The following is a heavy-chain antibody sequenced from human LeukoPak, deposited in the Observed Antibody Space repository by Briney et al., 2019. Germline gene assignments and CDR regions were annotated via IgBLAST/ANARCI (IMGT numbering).Heavy chain of an antibody. V-gene: IGHV3-7*01. J-gene: IGHJ4*02. Sequence: GGSLRLSCAASGFTFSNYWMTWVRQAPGKGPEWVANIKQDGSERNYVDSVKGRFTIARDNTENSLYLQMTSLRGEDTAVYYCASRAGKPGNTPWCFDYWGQGALVTVSS. CDR3: ASRAGKPGNTPWCFDY. CDR2: IKQDGSER. CDR1: GFTFSNYW. D-gene: IGHD1-7*01.